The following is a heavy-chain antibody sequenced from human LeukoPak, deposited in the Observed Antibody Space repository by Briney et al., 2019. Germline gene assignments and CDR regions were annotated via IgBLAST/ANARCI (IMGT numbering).Heavy chain of an antibody. J-gene: IGHJ6*02. Sequence: GGSLRLSCAAPGFTFSSYSMNWVRQAPGKGLEWVSSISSSSSYIYYADSVKGRFTISRDNAKNSLYLQMNSLRAEDTAVYYCARGSGYDYYGMDVWGQGTTVTVSS. D-gene: IGHD2-15*01. V-gene: IGHV3-21*01. CDR1: GFTFSSYS. CDR2: ISSSSSYI. CDR3: ARGSGYDYYGMDV.